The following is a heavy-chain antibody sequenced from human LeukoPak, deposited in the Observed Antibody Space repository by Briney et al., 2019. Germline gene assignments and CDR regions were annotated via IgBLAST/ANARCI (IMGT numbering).Heavy chain of an antibody. J-gene: IGHJ4*02. CDR2: ISSGSGTI. CDR1: GFTFISYG. V-gene: IGHV3-48*02. CDR3: ARGYYYDTSGIDC. D-gene: IGHD3-22*01. Sequence: GGSLRLSCAASGFTFISYGMNWVRQAPGKGLEWVSYISSGSGTIYYADSVKGRFTISRDNAKNSLYLQMNSLRDEDTAVYYCARGYYYDTSGIDCWGQGTLVTVSS.